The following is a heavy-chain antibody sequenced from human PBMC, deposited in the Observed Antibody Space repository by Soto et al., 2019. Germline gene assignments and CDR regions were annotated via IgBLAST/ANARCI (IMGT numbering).Heavy chain of an antibody. CDR1: GFTFSSYA. V-gene: IGHV3-30-3*01. CDR2: ISYDGSNK. Sequence: PGGSLRLSCAASGFTFSSYAMHWVRQAPGKGLEWVAVISYDGSNKYYADSVKGRFTTSRDNSKNTLYLQMNSLRAEDTAVYYCARDLAAAGFYGMDVWGQGTTVTVSS. CDR3: ARDLAAAGFYGMDV. D-gene: IGHD6-13*01. J-gene: IGHJ6*02.